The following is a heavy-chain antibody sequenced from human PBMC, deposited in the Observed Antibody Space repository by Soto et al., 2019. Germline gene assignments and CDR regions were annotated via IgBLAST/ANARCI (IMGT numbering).Heavy chain of an antibody. CDR3: ARDYWWAGANDAFDI. D-gene: IGHD1-26*01. V-gene: IGHV3-48*04. CDR2: ISSSSSTI. Sequence: GGSLRLSCAASGFTFRSYSMNWVRQAPGKGLEWVSYISSSSSTIYYADSVKGRFTISRDNAKNSLYLQMNSLRAEDTAVYYCARDYWWAGANDAFDIWGQGTMVTVSS. CDR1: GFTFRSYS. J-gene: IGHJ3*02.